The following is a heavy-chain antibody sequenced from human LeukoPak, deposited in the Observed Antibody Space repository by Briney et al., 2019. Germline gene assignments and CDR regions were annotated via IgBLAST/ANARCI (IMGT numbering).Heavy chain of an antibody. V-gene: IGHV3-20*04. CDR2: INWSGGST. CDR3: ARDPITSPFYFDY. J-gene: IGHJ4*02. CDR1: GFAFDEHG. Sequence: PGGSLRLSCTASGFAFDEHGMSWVRQVPGKGLEWVSGINWSGGSTGYADPLRGRFTISRDKAKNSPYLQMDSLRAEDTALYYCARDPITSPFYFDYWGQGTLVTVSS. D-gene: IGHD2-2*01.